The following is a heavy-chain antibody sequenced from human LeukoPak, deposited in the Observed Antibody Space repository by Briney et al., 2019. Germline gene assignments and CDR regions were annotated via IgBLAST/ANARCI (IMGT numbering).Heavy chain of an antibody. J-gene: IGHJ4*02. D-gene: IGHD3-22*01. Sequence: PGGSLRLSCAASGFTFSSHAMHWVRQAPGKGLEWVGVISYDGSNKYYGDSAKGRFTITRDNSKNTLYVQMNSLRAEDTAVYYCARDGDYGDPYYYDSSGYHYYFDYWGQGTLVTVSS. CDR3: ARDGDYGDPYYYDSSGYHYYFDY. V-gene: IGHV3-30-3*01. CDR1: GFTFSSHA. CDR2: ISYDGSNK.